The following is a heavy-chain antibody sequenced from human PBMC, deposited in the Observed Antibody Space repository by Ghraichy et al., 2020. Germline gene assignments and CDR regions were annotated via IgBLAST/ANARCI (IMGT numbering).Heavy chain of an antibody. CDR1: GVSVSSGSYY. J-gene: IGHJ4*02. CDR2: IYYSGST. D-gene: IGHD3-22*01. V-gene: IGHV4-61*01. CDR3: ARDYKYYDSSGYYFDY. Sequence: SETLSLTCTVSGVSVSSGSYYWSWIRQPPGKGLEWIGYIYYSGSTNYNPSLKSRVTISVDTSKNQFSLKLSSVTAADTAVYYCARDYKYYDSSGYYFDYWGQGTLVTFSS.